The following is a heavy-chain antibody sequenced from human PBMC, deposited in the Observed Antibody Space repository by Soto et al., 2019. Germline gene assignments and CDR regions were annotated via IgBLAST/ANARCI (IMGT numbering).Heavy chain of an antibody. CDR3: ARDQRIAAAGYYYYGMDV. V-gene: IGHV3-33*01. D-gene: IGHD6-13*01. CDR2: IWYDGSNK. Sequence: GGSLRLSCAASGFTFSSYGMHWVRQAPGKGLEWVAVIWYDGSNKYYADSVKGRFTISRDNSKNTLYLQMNSLRAEDTAVYYCARDQRIAAAGYYYYGMDVWGQGTTVTVSS. CDR1: GFTFSSYG. J-gene: IGHJ6*02.